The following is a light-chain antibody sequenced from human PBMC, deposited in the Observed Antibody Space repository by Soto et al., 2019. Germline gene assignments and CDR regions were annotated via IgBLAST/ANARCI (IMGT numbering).Light chain of an antibody. CDR2: KAS. Sequence: DIQMTQSPSTLSASVGDRVTITCRASQSIGSWLAWYQQKPGKAPNLLIYKASSLESGVPSRFSGSGSGTEFTVTISSLQPEDFAAYYCQQYNSYSTFGQGTKVDI. V-gene: IGKV1-5*03. CDR3: QQYNSYST. CDR1: QSIGSW. J-gene: IGKJ1*01.